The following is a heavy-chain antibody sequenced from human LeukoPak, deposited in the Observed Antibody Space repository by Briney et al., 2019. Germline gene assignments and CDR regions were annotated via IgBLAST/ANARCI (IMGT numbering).Heavy chain of an antibody. CDR2: IYYSGGA. CDR1: GGSIGRSSYY. D-gene: IGHD6-13*01. J-gene: IGHJ4*02. V-gene: IGHV4-39*01. Sequence: PSETLSLTCSVSGGSIGRSSYYWGWTRQPPGKGLEWIGSIYYSGGAYYNPSLKSRVTISVATSRNQFSLKLGSVTAADTAVYYCARHGSIASGAFTYWGQGTLVTVSS. CDR3: ARHGSIASGAFTY.